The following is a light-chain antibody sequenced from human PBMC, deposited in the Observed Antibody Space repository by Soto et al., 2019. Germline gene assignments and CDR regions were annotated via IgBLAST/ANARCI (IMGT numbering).Light chain of an antibody. V-gene: IGKV1-13*02. Sequence: AIQLTQSPSSLSASVGDRVTITCRASQGISSALAWYQQKPGKAPKLLIYDASSLGSGVPSRFSGSESGTDFTLTISSLQPEDFATYYCQQFNSYPHEITFGQGTRLEIK. CDR2: DAS. J-gene: IGKJ5*01. CDR1: QGISSA. CDR3: QQFNSYPHEIT.